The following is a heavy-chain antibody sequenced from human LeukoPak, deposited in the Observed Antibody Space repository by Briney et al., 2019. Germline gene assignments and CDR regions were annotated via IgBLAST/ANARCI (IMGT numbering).Heavy chain of an antibody. V-gene: IGHV4-59*08. CDR2: IYYSGST. D-gene: IGHD5-18*01. CDR1: GGSISSYY. Sequence: SETLSLTSTVSGGSISSYYWSWIRQPPGKGLEWIGYIYYSGSTNYNPSLKSRVTISVDTSKNQFSLKLSSVTAADTAVYYCARAYSYGLFDYWGQGTLVTVSS. J-gene: IGHJ4*02. CDR3: ARAYSYGLFDY.